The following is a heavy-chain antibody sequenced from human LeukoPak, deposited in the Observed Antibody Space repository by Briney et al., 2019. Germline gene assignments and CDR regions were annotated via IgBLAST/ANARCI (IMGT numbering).Heavy chain of an antibody. CDR3: ARDSTFDWSSFDY. V-gene: IGHV3-30*02. J-gene: IGHJ4*02. Sequence: GGSLRLSCAASGFTFSNYAMHWVRQAPGKGLEWVAFIRSDGNNKYYADSVKGRFTISRDNAKNSLYLQMNSLRAEDTAVYYCARDSTFDWSSFDYWGQGTLVTVSS. D-gene: IGHD3-9*01. CDR1: GFTFSNYA. CDR2: IRSDGNNK.